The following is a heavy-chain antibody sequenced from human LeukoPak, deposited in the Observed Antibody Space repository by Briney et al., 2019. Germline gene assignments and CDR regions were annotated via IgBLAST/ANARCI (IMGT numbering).Heavy chain of an antibody. D-gene: IGHD3-22*01. J-gene: IGHJ3*02. V-gene: IGHV3-53*05. CDR3: ARGGYYDSKDAFDI. CDR1: GFTVSSKY. Sequence: GGSLRLSCAASGFTVSSKYMSWVRQAPGKGLEWVSVIYSGGSTYYADSVKGRFTISRDNSKNTLYLQMNSLRAEDTAVYYCARGGYYDSKDAFDIWGQGTMVTVSS. CDR2: IYSGGST.